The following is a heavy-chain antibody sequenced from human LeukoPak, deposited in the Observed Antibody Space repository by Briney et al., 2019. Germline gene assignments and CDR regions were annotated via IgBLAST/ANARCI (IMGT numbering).Heavy chain of an antibody. CDR3: ARDYSNYFDY. V-gene: IGHV3-33*01. CDR2: IWFDGSNK. CDR1: GFTFSTYG. D-gene: IGHD4-11*01. J-gene: IGHJ4*02. Sequence: GGSLRLSCAASGFTFSTYGMHWVRQAPGKGLEWVAVIWFDGSNKYYGDSVKGRFTISRDNSKNTLYLQMNSLRAEDTALHYCARDYSNYFDYWGQGTLVTVSS.